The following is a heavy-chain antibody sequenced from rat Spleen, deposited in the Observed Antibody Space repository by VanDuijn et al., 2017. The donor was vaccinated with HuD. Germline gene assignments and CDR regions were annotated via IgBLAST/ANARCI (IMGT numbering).Heavy chain of an antibody. Sequence: EVQLVESGGDLVQPGRSLKLSCAASGFTFSDYAMAWLRQAPKKGLEWVASITNASGGTHYSDSVKGRFTLSRDNAKNTLYLQMDSLRSEDTATYYCARLGNSGSGNWFGYWGQGTLVTVSS. V-gene: IGHV5S23*01. J-gene: IGHJ3*01. CDR2: ITNASGGT. D-gene: IGHD4-3*01. CDR1: GFTFSDYA. CDR3: ARLGNSGSGNWFGY.